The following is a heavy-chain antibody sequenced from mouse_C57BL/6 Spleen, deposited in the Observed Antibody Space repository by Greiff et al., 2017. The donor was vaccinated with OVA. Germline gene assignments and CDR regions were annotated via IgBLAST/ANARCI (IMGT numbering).Heavy chain of an antibody. CDR3: ARAGRYSNCESAWFAY. V-gene: IGHV1-69*01. Sequence: QVQLQQPGAELVMPGASVKLSCKASGYTFTSYWMHWVKQSPGQGLEWIGEIDPSDSYTNYNQKFKGKSTLTVDKSSSTAYMQLSSLTSEDSAVYYWARAGRYSNCESAWFAYWGQGTLVTVSA. CDR2: IDPSDSYT. D-gene: IGHD2-5*01. CDR1: GYTFTSYW. J-gene: IGHJ3*01.